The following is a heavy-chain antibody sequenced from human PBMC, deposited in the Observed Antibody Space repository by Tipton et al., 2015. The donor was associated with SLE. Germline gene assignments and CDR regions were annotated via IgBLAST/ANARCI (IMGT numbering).Heavy chain of an antibody. Sequence: TLSLTCTVSGGSISSYYWSWIRQPPGKGLEWIGDIYYSGSTNYNPSLKSRVTISVDTSKNQFSLKLSSVTAADTAVYYCAREGYGDYGMRAFDIWGQGTMVTVSS. V-gene: IGHV4-59*01. J-gene: IGHJ3*02. CDR1: GGSISSYY. CDR3: AREGYGDYGMRAFDI. CDR2: IYYSGST. D-gene: IGHD4-17*01.